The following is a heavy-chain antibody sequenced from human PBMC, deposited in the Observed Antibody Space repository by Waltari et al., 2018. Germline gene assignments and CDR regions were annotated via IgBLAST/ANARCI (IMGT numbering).Heavy chain of an antibody. D-gene: IGHD1-26*01. V-gene: IGHV3-21*01. CDR1: GFTFSSYS. CDR2: ISSSSSYI. CDR3: ARLPEEGENYFDY. J-gene: IGHJ4*02. Sequence: EVQLVESGGGLVKPGGSLRLSCAASGFTFSSYSMNWVRQAPGKGLEWVSSISSSSSYIYYPDSVKGRFTISRDNAKNSLYLQMNSLRAEDTAVYYCARLPEEGENYFDYWGQGTLVTVSS.